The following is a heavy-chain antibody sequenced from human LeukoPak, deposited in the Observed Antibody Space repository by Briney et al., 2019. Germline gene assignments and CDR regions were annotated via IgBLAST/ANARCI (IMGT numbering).Heavy chain of an antibody. CDR1: GGTFSSYA. J-gene: IGHJ4*02. Sequence: ASVKVSCKASGGTFSSYAISWVCQAPGQGLEWMGRIIPILGIANYAQKFQGRVTITADKSTSTAYMELSSLRSEDTAVYYCARKYYDSSGYPYYFDYWGQGTLVTVSS. D-gene: IGHD3-22*01. CDR3: ARKYYDSSGYPYYFDY. CDR2: IIPILGIA. V-gene: IGHV1-69*04.